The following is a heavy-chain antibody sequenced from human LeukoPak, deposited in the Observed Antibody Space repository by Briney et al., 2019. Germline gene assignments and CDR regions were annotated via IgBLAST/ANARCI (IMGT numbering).Heavy chain of an antibody. D-gene: IGHD3-22*01. CDR2: INHSGST. J-gene: IGHJ3*02. Sequence: SETLSLTCAVYGGSFSGYYWSWIRQPPGRGLEWIGEINHSGSTNYNPSLKSRVTISVDTSKNQFSLKLSSVTAADTAVYYCARAGLLLGAFDIWGQGTMVTVSS. CDR1: GGSFSGYY. CDR3: ARAGLLLGAFDI. V-gene: IGHV4-34*01.